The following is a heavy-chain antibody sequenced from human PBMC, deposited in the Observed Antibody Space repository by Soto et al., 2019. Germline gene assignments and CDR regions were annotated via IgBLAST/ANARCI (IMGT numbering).Heavy chain of an antibody. CDR3: AREGGWYHSYYGMDV. D-gene: IGHD6-19*01. Sequence: QVQLVQSGAEVKKPGASVKVSCKASGYTFTSYAMHWVRQAPGQRLEWMGWINAGNGNTKYSQKFQGRVTITRDTSASTADMELSSLRSEDTAVYYCAREGGWYHSYYGMDVWGQGTTVNVSS. J-gene: IGHJ6*02. V-gene: IGHV1-3*01. CDR2: INAGNGNT. CDR1: GYTFTSYA.